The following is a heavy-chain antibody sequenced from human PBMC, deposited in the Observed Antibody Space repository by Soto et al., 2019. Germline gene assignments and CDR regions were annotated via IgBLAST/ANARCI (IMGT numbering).Heavy chain of an antibody. CDR1: GGTFSSYA. J-gene: IGHJ5*02. D-gene: IGHD2-2*01. CDR3: ARDGGGSTGGNWFDP. CDR2: IIPIFGTA. V-gene: IGHV1-69*06. Sequence: QVQLVQSGAEVKKPGSSVKVSCKASGGTFSSYAISWVRQAPGQGLEWMGGIIPIFGTANYAQKCQGRVTITADNSTSTANMGRSSLRTEDTAGYYCARDGGGSTGGNWFDPWGQGTLVTVSS.